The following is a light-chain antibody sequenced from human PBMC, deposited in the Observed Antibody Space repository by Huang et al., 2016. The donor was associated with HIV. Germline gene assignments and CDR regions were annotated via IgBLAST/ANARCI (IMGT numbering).Light chain of an antibody. CDR2: WAT. J-gene: IGKJ1*01. V-gene: IGKV4-1*01. CDR1: QSLLYSSNKKNY. Sequence: DIVMTQSPDSLTVSLGERATIHCKSSQSLLYSSNKKNYLNWYQQKPGQPPKLLIYWATAREAGVPDRFSGSGSGTKFTLTIDSLQADDVAVYYCQQYYNSFWTFGQGTKVQIK. CDR3: QQYYNSFWT.